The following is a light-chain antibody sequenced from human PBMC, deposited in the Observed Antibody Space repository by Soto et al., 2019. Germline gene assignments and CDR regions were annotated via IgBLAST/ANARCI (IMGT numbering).Light chain of an antibody. CDR1: QSVRDN. J-gene: IGKJ4*01. Sequence: EIVMTQSPATLSVSPGERATLSCRASQSVRDNLAWYQQQPCQPPRLLIYGTSIRATGIPARFSGGASGAEFTLTISSLQSEELAVYYCQQYDNWPFTFGGGTKVEIK. CDR2: GTS. V-gene: IGKV3-15*01. CDR3: QQYDNWPFT.